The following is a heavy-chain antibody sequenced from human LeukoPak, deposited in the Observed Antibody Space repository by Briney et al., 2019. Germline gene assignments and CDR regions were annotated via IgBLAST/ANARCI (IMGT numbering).Heavy chain of an antibody. V-gene: IGHV1-69*05. Sequence: ASVTVSCKASGGTFNRYAISWVRQAPGQGRKWMGRIIPIFGTANDAQKFQGRVTITTDESTSTAYMELSSLRSEDTAVYYCASGFYYYYYMDVWGKGTTVTVSS. J-gene: IGHJ6*03. CDR3: ASGFYYYYYMDV. CDR2: IIPIFGTA. CDR1: GGTFNRYA.